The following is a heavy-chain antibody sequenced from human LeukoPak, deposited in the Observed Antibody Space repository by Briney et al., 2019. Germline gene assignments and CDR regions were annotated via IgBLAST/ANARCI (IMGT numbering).Heavy chain of an antibody. V-gene: IGHV4-34*01. CDR1: GGSFSGYY. CDR3: ARAGYSYGYPPKEAYNWFDP. Sequence: SETLSLTCAVYGGSFSGYYWSWFRQPPGKGLEWIGEINHSGSTNYNPSLKSRVTISVDTSKNQFSLKLSSVTAADTAVYYCARAGYSYGYPPKEAYNWFDPWGQGTLVTVSS. D-gene: IGHD5-18*01. CDR2: INHSGST. J-gene: IGHJ5*02.